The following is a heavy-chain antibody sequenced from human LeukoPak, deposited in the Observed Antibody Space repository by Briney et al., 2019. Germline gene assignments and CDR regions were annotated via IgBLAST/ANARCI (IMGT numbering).Heavy chain of an antibody. CDR2: IYHSGST. CDR3: ARAGGDDYSNYGYYYYYMDV. J-gene: IGHJ6*03. V-gene: IGHV4-4*02. D-gene: IGHD4-11*01. CDR1: GGSISSSNW. Sequence: PSETLSLTCAVSGGSISSSNWWSWVRQPPGKGLEWIGEIYHSGSTNYNPSLKSRVTISVDKSKNQFSLKLSSVTAEDTAVYYCARAGGDDYSNYGYYYYYMDVWGKGTTVTVSS.